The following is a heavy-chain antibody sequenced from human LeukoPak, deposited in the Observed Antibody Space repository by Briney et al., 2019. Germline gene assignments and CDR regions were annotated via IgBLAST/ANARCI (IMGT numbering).Heavy chain of an antibody. CDR3: ARDRGFRVNGPFDY. Sequence: SQTLSLTCTVSGGSITSGGYYWSWIRQHPGKGLEWIGYIYYSGYTYYNPSIKSRVTISVDTSKIQFSLNLSSVTAADTAVYYCARDRGFRVNGPFDYWGQGTLITVSS. J-gene: IGHJ4*02. D-gene: IGHD4-23*01. CDR2: IYYSGYT. CDR1: GGSITSGGYY. V-gene: IGHV4-31*03.